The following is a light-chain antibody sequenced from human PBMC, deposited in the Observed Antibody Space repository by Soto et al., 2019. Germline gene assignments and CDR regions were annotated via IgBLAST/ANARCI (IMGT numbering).Light chain of an antibody. J-gene: IGLJ3*02. CDR2: NTN. CDR3: ALYMDSGISV. V-gene: IGLV8-61*01. Sequence: QAVVTQEPSFSVSPGGTVTLPCGLLSDSVSTTYYPSWYQQTPGQAPRTLIYNTNTRSSGVPDRFSGSILGNKAALTITGAQADDESDYYCALYMDSGISVFGGGTKLTVL. CDR1: SDSVSTTYY.